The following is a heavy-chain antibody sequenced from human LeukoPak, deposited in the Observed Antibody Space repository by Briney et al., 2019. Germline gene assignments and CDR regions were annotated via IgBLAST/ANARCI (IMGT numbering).Heavy chain of an antibody. CDR2: ISGDATST. Sequence: GGSLRLSCAASGFTFDDYAMHWVRQAPGRGLEWVSPISGDATSTYCADSVKGRFTISRDNSKNSLYLQMNSLRTEDTALYYCAKDLGPTGAGWFDPWGQGTLVTVSS. D-gene: IGHD1-14*01. V-gene: IGHV3-43*02. CDR1: GFTFDDYA. CDR3: AKDLGPTGAGWFDP. J-gene: IGHJ5*02.